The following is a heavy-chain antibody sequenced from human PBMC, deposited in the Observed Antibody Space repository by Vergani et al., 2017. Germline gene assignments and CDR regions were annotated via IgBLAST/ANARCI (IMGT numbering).Heavy chain of an antibody. V-gene: IGHV4-38-2*01. Sequence: QVQLQESGPGLVKPSETLSLTCSVSGYSITSGFYWAWIRQPPGKGLEWIVSVSHSGSTFYNSSLRSRVTITLDTSRNQLSLHLRSVIAADTAMYYCARAAWQGVSVSDSTPGYWGQGTLVSVSS. CDR2: VSHSGST. D-gene: IGHD2-21*01. CDR1: GYSITSGFY. J-gene: IGHJ4*02. CDR3: ARAAWQGVSVSDSTPGY.